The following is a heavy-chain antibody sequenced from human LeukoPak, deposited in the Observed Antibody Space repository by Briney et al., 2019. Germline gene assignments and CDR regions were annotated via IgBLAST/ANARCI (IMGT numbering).Heavy chain of an antibody. D-gene: IGHD1-26*01. CDR1: GFTFSNYA. CDR2: ISGSGDST. Sequence: GGSLRLSCAASGFTFSNYAMNWVRQAPGKGLEWVSAISGSGDSTYYADSVKGRFTISRDNSKNTLYLQMNSLRAEDTAVYYCAKDQALVGATLFDYWGQGTLVTVSS. J-gene: IGHJ4*02. V-gene: IGHV3-23*01. CDR3: AKDQALVGATLFDY.